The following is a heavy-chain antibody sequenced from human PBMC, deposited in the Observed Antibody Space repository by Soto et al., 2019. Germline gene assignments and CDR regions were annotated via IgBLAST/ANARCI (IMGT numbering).Heavy chain of an antibody. CDR2: IKQDGSEK. D-gene: IGHD1-26*01. V-gene: IGHV3-7*01. Sequence: GGSLRLSCAASGFTFSSYWMSWVRQAPGKGLEWVANIKQDGSEKYYVDSVKGRFTISRDNAKNSLYLQMNSLRAEDTAVYYCARERRDWNSGSWFDYWGQGTLVTVSS. J-gene: IGHJ5*01. CDR3: ARERRDWNSGSWFDY. CDR1: GFTFSSYW.